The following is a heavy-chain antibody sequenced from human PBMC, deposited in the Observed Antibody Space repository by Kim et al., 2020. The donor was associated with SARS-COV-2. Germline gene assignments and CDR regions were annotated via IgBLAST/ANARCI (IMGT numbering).Heavy chain of an antibody. Sequence: ASVKVSCKASGYTFTHNVIHWVRQAPGQGLEWMGWINPGDDTTTYSQKFQGRVTITRDTSASTAYMELSSLRSEDTAVYYCARGYGPGAYFDCWGQGTLVTVSS. J-gene: IGHJ4*02. CDR2: INPGDDTT. CDR1: GYTFTHNV. CDR3: ARGYGPGAYFDC. D-gene: IGHD3-10*01. V-gene: IGHV1-3*01.